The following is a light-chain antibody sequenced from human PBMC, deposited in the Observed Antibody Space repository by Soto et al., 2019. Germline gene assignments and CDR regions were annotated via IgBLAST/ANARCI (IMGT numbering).Light chain of an antibody. Sequence: DIQMTQSPSSLSASIGDSVTITCRASKTISTYLNWYQQKPGRAPKLLIYDESTLESGVPSRFSGSGSGTDFTLTISSLQPEDFATYFCQQSYDTPDTFGQGTKL. V-gene: IGKV1-39*01. CDR2: DES. J-gene: IGKJ2*01. CDR1: KTISTY. CDR3: QQSYDTPDT.